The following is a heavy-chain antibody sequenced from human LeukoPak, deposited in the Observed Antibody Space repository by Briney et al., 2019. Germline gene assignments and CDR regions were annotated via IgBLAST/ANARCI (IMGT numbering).Heavy chain of an antibody. CDR3: AKYYYGTTGYYSAGYFDY. Sequence: GGSLRLSCAASVFTFSSYAMSWVRQAPGKGLEWVSFITGGGGSTYYADSVKGRFTISRDNSKNTLYLQMNSLRAEDTAVYYCAKYYYGTTGYYSAGYFDYWRQSSPVTVSS. CDR1: VFTFSSYA. J-gene: IGHJ4*02. V-gene: IGHV3-23*01. CDR2: ITGGGGST. D-gene: IGHD3-22*01.